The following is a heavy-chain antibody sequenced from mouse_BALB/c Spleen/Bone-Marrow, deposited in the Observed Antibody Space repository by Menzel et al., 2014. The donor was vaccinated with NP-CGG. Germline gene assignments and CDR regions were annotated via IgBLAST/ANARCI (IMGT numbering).Heavy chain of an antibody. D-gene: IGHD2-3*01. CDR2: NNPGSGGT. J-gene: IGHJ4*01. CDR3: ARSIYDGYSEAMDY. CDR1: GYAFTNYL. Sequence: QVQLQQSGAELVRPGTSVKVPCKASGYAFTNYLIEWVKQRPGQGLEWIGVNNPGSGGTNYNEKFKGKATLTADKSSSTVYMQLSSLTSDDSAVYFCARSIYDGYSEAMDYWGQGTSVTVPS. V-gene: IGHV1-54*03.